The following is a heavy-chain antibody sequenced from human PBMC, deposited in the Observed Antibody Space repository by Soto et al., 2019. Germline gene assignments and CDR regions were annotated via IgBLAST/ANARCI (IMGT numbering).Heavy chain of an antibody. V-gene: IGHV3-33*01. D-gene: IGHD4-17*01. CDR2: IWYDGSNK. Sequence: QVQLVESGGGVVQPGRSLRLSCAASGFTFSSYGMHWVRQAPGKGLVWVAVIWYDGSNKYYADSVKGRFTIYRDNSKNMLYLQIDSLLALVTAVYFCARDVGGYFITGTTSEYWGQLTLVSGSS. CDR1: GFTFSSYG. J-gene: IGHJ4*02. CDR3: ARDVGGYFITGTTSEY.